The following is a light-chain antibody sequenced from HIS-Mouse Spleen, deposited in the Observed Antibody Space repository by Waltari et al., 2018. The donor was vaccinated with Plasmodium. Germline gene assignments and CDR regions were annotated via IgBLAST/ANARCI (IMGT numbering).Light chain of an antibody. CDR3: CSYAGSSTFVV. CDR2: EGS. J-gene: IGLJ2*01. Sequence: QSALTQPASVSGSPGQSITISCTGTSSDVGSYNLVSWYQRHPGKAPKSMIYEGSKRPSGVSNRFSCSKSGNTASLTLSGLQAEDEADYYCCSYAGSSTFVVFGGGTKLTVL. V-gene: IGLV2-23*03. CDR1: SSDVGSYNL.